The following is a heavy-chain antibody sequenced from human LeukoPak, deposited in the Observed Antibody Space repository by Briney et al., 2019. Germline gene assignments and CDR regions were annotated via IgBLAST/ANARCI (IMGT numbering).Heavy chain of an antibody. CDR3: ARSGLYPNNWFDP. CDR1: GFTFSSYA. V-gene: IGHV3-23*01. J-gene: IGHJ5*02. Sequence: GGSLRLSCAASGFTFSSYAMNWVRQAPGKGLEWVSGISGSGTNTDYIDSVKGRFTVSRDNSKNTLYLQMSSLRAEDTAVYYCARSGLYPNNWFDPWGQGTLVTVSS. CDR2: ISGSGTNT. D-gene: IGHD2-8*01.